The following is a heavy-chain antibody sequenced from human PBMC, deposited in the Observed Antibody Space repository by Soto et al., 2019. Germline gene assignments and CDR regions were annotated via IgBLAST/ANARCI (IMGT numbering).Heavy chain of an antibody. V-gene: IGHV1-18*01. CDR2: ISPYNGRT. CDR1: GYRFTSYG. CDR3: GRCRTDSYAMDV. D-gene: IGHD5-18*01. Sequence: GASVKVSCKASGYRFTSYGIAWVRQVPGQGPEWMGWISPYNGRTSYAQNVQGRVVMTTDISTNIVYLELRSLRSDDTAMYYCGRCRTDSYAMDVWGQGTTVTVSS. J-gene: IGHJ6*02.